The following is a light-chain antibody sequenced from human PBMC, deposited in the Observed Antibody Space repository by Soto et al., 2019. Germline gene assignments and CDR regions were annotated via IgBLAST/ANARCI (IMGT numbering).Light chain of an antibody. CDR2: DVS. CDR1: RSDVGGYNY. Sequence: SVLTQPASLSGAPGQSITISCTRPRSDVGGYNYVSWYQHHPGKAPKLIIYDVSNRPSGVSIRFSGSKSDNTASLTISGLQPEDEADYHCSSYTTSNTRQIVFGTGTKVTVL. CDR3: SSYTTSNTRQIV. J-gene: IGLJ1*01. V-gene: IGLV2-14*03.